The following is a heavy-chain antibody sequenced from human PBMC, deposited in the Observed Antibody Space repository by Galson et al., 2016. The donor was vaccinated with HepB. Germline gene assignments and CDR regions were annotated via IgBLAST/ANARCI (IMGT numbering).Heavy chain of an antibody. CDR1: GYTFTSYG. CDR2: ISAYNGKT. D-gene: IGHD1-26*01. J-gene: IGHJ5*02. V-gene: IGHV1-18*01. Sequence: SVKVSCKASGYTFTSYGFTWVRQAPGQGLEWMGWISAYNGKTDYAQRFQDRFTLTTDTSTSTIYMELRRLTSDDTAVYYCATGWSSDRGWLGPWGQGTLVIVSS. CDR3: ATGWSSDRGWLGP.